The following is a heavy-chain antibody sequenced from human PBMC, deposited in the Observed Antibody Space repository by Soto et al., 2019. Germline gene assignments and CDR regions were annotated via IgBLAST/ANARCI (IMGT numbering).Heavy chain of an antibody. CDR2: IIPIFGTA. CDR3: ARDSYGSGSERVFDY. J-gene: IGHJ4*02. D-gene: IGHD3-10*01. CDR1: GGTFSSYA. V-gene: IGHV1-69*13. Sequence: SVKVSCKASGGTFSSYAISWVRQAPGQGLEWMGGIIPIFGTANYAQKFQGRVTITADESTSTAYMELSSLRSEDTAVYYCARDSYGSGSERVFDYWGQGTLVTVSS.